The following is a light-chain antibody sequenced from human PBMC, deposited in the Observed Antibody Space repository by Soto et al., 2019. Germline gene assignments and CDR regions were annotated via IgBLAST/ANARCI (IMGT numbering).Light chain of an antibody. Sequence: QSALTQPASVSGSPGQSITISCTGTSSDVGGYNYVSWYQKHPGKAPKLMIYEVSNRPSGVSNRFYGSKSGNTASLTISGLQAEDEAYYYCSSYTSSSTLVVFGGGTKLTVL. CDR3: SSYTSSSTLVV. CDR1: SSDVGGYNY. CDR2: EVS. V-gene: IGLV2-14*01. J-gene: IGLJ2*01.